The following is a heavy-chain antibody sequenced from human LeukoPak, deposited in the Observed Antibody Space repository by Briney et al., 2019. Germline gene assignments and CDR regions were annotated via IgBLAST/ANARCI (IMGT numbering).Heavy chain of an antibody. Sequence: PGGSLRLSCAASGIRFSSYWMNWVRQSPGKGLEWVANIKQDGNEKCYVDSVKGRFTISRDNANNLLYLEMNSLRAEDAAIYYCARGGSRVTTAGTMDVWGLGTTVTVFS. CDR2: IKQDGNEK. V-gene: IGHV3-7*03. CDR1: GIRFSSYW. CDR3: ARGGSRVTTAGTMDV. D-gene: IGHD1-14*01. J-gene: IGHJ6*04.